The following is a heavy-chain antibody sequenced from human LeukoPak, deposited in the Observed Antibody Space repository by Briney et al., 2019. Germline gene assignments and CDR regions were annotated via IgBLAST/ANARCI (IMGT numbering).Heavy chain of an antibody. CDR3: ARVGDYYGSGSYEAFYYYYGMDV. CDR1: GYTFTSYG. D-gene: IGHD3-10*01. CDR2: ISAYNGNT. Sequence: ASVKVSCKASGYTFTSYGISWVRQAPGQGLEWMGWISAYNGNTNYAQKLQGRVTMTTDTSTSTAYMELRSLRSDDTAVYYCARVGDYYGSGSYEAFYYYYGMDVWGKGTTVTVSS. V-gene: IGHV1-18*04. J-gene: IGHJ6*04.